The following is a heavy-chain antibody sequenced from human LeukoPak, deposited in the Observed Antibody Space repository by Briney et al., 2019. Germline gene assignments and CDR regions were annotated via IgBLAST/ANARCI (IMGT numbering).Heavy chain of an antibody. CDR3: TKRITATAPFDS. J-gene: IGHJ4*02. D-gene: IGHD4-17*01. CDR1: GFPFSTYG. V-gene: IGHV3-23*01. Sequence: PGGSLRLSCAASGFPFSTYGISWVRQAPGKGLEWVSAITGSGDFAKYADSVRDRFTISRDNSKNTVYLQMNSLTVEDTALYYCTKRITATAPFDSWGQGALVIVSS. CDR2: ITGSGDFA.